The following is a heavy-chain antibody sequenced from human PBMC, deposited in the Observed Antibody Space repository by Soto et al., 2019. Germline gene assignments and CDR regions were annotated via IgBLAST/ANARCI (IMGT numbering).Heavy chain of an antibody. CDR3: ARVDVRVSARRFFDY. V-gene: IGHV4-34*01. CDR2: INHSGST. CDR1: GGSFSGYY. Sequence: SETLSLTCAVYGGSFSGYYWSWIRQPPGKGLEWIGEINHSGSTNYNPSLKSRVTISIDTSKNQFSLKLSSVTAADTAVYYCARVDVRVSARRFFDYWGQGALVTVSS. D-gene: IGHD6-6*01. J-gene: IGHJ4*02.